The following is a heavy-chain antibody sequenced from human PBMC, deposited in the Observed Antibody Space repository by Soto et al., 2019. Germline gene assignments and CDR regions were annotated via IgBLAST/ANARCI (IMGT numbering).Heavy chain of an antibody. D-gene: IGHD2-2*01. CDR2: ISGNGGST. J-gene: IGHJ4*02. CDR3: AKRPASIITFDY. CDR1: GFTFSNYA. V-gene: IGHV3-23*01. Sequence: HPGGSLRLSCAASGFTFSNYAMSWVRQAPGKGLEWVSTISGNGGSTYCADSVKGRFTISRDNSKNMLFLQINSLRDDDSAVYYCAKRPASIITFDYWGQGTPVTVSS.